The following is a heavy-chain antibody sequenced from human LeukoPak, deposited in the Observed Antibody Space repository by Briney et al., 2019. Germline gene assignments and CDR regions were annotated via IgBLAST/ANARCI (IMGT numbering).Heavy chain of an antibody. CDR3: AKSKSPGSYYLPLGY. CDR1: GFTFDEYA. CDR2: ISWNSDTI. D-gene: IGHD1-26*01. Sequence: GRSLRLSCAASGFTFDEYAMHWVRQAPGKGLEWVSSISWNSDTIGYADSVKGRFTTSRDDARNSLYLQLNSLRREDTALYYCAKSKSPGSYYLPLGYWGQGTLVTVSS. V-gene: IGHV3-9*01. J-gene: IGHJ4*02.